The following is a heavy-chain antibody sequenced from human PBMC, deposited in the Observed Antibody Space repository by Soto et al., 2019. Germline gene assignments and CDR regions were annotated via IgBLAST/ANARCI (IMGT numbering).Heavy chain of an antibody. CDR3: ARMKEVVGPFDP. D-gene: IGHD2-15*01. CDR2: IDWDDDK. Sequence: ASGPTLVNPXQTLTLTCTFSGFSLSTSGMCVSWIRQPPGKALEWLALIDWDDDKYYSTSLKTRLTISKDTSKNQVVLTMTNMDPVDTPTYYCARMKEVVGPFDPWGQGTLVTVSS. CDR1: GFSLSTSGMC. J-gene: IGHJ5*02. V-gene: IGHV2-70*01.